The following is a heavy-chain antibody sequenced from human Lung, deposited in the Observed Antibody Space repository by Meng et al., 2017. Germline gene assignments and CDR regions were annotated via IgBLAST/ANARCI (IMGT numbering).Heavy chain of an antibody. J-gene: IGHJ4*02. D-gene: IGHD3-10*01. CDR2: INHGGST. CDR1: GGSISGSY. V-gene: IGHV4-34*01. Sequence: QVQQQRWGAGLLGPAENLSTTCAVYGGSISGSYWSWIRQSPAKGLEWIGKINHGGSTNYNPSLESRDTISVDTPKNQFSLRLTSMTVADTAVYYCARERHSTIIRGVIDFWGQGALVTVSS. CDR3: ARERHSTIIRGVIDF.